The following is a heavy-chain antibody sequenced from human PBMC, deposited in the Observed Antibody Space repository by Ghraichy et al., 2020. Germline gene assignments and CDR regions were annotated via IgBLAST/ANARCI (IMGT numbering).Heavy chain of an antibody. CDR3: ARGPNYYGSGSYYR. D-gene: IGHD3-10*01. CDR2: IYSGGST. CDR1: GFTVSSNY. V-gene: IGHV3-66*01. J-gene: IGHJ4*02. Sequence: GALRLSCAASGFTVSSNYMSWVRQAPGKGLEWVSVIYSGGSTYYADSVKGRFTISRDNSKNTLYLQMNSLRAEDTAVYYCARGPNYYGSGSYYRWGQGTLVTVSS.